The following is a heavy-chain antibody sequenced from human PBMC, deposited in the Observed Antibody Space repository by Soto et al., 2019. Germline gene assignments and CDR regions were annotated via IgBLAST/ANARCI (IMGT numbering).Heavy chain of an antibody. V-gene: IGHV1-69*01. CDR2: ILPMFDRP. CDR1: GGTFNTYA. J-gene: IGHJ4*02. D-gene: IGHD3-16*02. Sequence: QVQLVQSETEVKKPGSAVRVSCKASGGTFNTYAMNWVRQAPGQGLEWMGGILPMFDRPRYAQKFQGRVTIPVDEPTTTAYMDLSSLRSDDTAVYYCTRSIGSGGVIGGFDYWGQGTLVTVSS. CDR3: TRSIGSGGVIGGFDY.